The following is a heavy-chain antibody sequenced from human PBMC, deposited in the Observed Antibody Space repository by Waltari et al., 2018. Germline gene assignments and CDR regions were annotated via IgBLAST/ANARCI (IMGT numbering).Heavy chain of an antibody. Sequence: QVQLVQSGAEVKKPGSSVKVSCKASGGTFSSYAISWVRQAPGQGLEWMGGIIPILGIANYAQKFQGRVTITADESTSTAYMELSSLRSEDTAVYYCARGIVVVVPAARSYYYMDVWGKGTTVTVSS. CDR3: ARGIVVVVPAARSYYYMDV. CDR2: IIPILGIA. D-gene: IGHD2-2*01. J-gene: IGHJ6*03. CDR1: GGTFSSYA. V-gene: IGHV1-69*04.